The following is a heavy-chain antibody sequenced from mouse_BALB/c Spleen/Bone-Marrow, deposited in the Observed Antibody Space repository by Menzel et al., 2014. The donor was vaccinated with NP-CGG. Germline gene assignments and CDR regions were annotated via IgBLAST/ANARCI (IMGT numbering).Heavy chain of an antibody. CDR1: GFTFSSFG. J-gene: IGHJ3*01. Sequence: EVQGVESGGGLVQPGGSRKLSCAASGFTFSSFGMHWVRQAPEKGLEWVAYISSGSSTIYYADTVKGRFTISRDNPKNTLFLQMTSLRSEDTAMYYCARGVDYVSWFAYWGQGTLVTVSA. V-gene: IGHV5-17*02. D-gene: IGHD2-4*01. CDR2: ISSGSSTI. CDR3: ARGVDYVSWFAY.